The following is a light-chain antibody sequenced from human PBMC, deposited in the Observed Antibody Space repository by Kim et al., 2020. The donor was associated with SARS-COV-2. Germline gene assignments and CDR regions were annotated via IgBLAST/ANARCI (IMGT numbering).Light chain of an antibody. CDR1: KLGDKY. CDR3: QAWDSSAAV. Sequence: SVSPGQTALITCSGDKLGDKYAFWYQQKPGQSPVLVMFQHDKRPSGISQRFSGSNSGNTAILTISGTRTIDEADYYCQAWDSSAAVFGGGTQLTVL. V-gene: IGLV3-1*01. J-gene: IGLJ2*01. CDR2: QHD.